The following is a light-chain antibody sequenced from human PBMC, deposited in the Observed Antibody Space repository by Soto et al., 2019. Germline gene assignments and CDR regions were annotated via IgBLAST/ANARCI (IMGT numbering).Light chain of an antibody. CDR1: SSDIGTYDY. CDR2: EVS. Sequence: QSVLTQPPSASGSPGQSVTISCTGTSSDIGTYDYVSWYQHLPDKAPKLIIYEVSKRPSGVPDRFSGSKSGNTASLTVSGLQAEDEGDYYCCSYGGGNNFYAFGTGTRSPS. CDR3: CSYGGGNNFYA. V-gene: IGLV2-8*01. J-gene: IGLJ1*01.